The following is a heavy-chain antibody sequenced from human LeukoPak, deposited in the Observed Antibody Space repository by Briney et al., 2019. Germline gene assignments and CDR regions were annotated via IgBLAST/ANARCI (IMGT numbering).Heavy chain of an antibody. CDR1: GGSFSGYY. J-gene: IGHJ5*02. CDR2: INHSGST. D-gene: IGHD3-16*01. CDR3: ARGKSTHYDYVWGSFSINWFDP. V-gene: IGHV4-34*01. Sequence: SETLSLTFAVYGGSFSGYYWSWIRQPPGKGLEWIGEINHSGSTNYNPSLKSRVTISVDTSKNQFSLQLSSVTAADTAVYYCARGKSTHYDYVWGSFSINWFDPWGQGTLVTVSS.